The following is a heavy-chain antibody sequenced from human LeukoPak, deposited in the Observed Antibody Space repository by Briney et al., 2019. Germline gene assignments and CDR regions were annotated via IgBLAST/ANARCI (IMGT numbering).Heavy chain of an antibody. CDR3: ARDLYY. Sequence: GGSLRLSCAVSGFTSSGDWMHWVRQAPGKGLVWVSRSKNDGSSTSYADSVKGRFTISRDNAKNSLYLQMNSLRAEDTAVYYCARDLYYWGQGTLVTVSS. CDR2: SKNDGSST. V-gene: IGHV3-74*01. J-gene: IGHJ4*02. CDR1: GFTSSGDW.